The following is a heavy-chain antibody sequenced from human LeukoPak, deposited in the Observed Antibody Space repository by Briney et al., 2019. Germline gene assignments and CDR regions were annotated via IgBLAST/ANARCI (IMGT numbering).Heavy chain of an antibody. D-gene: IGHD3-22*01. V-gene: IGHV4-34*01. CDR1: GGSFSGYY. CDR2: INHSGST. Sequence: PSETLSLTCAVYGGSFSGYYWSWIRQPPGKGLEWIGEINHSGSTNYNPSLKSRVTISVDTSKNQFSLKLSSVTAADTAVYYCARARGGYYAYFDYWGQGTLVTVSS. J-gene: IGHJ4*02. CDR3: ARARGGYYAYFDY.